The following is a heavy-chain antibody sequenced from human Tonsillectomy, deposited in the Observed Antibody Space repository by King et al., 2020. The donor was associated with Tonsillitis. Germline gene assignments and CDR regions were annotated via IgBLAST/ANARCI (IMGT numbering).Heavy chain of an antibody. J-gene: IGHJ4*02. V-gene: IGHV3-23*04. CDR2: IGGSGGGT. D-gene: IGHD5-12*01. Sequence: VQLVESGGGLVQPGGSLRLSCAASGFTFNNYAMTWVRQAPGGGLEWVSSIGGSGGGTYYADSVKGRFTISRDNSKNTLYLQMNSLRADDTAVYYCAKGLLGGYNGYDSGYFDYWGQGTLVTVSS. CDR1: GFTFNNYA. CDR3: AKGLLGGYNGYDSGYFDY.